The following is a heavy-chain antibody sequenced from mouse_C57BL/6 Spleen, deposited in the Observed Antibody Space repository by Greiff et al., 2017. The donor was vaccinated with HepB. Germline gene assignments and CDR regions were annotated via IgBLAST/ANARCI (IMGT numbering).Heavy chain of an antibody. CDR1: GFTFSSYA. Sequence: EVNVVESGGGLVKPGGSLKLSCAASGFTFSSYAMSWVRQTPEKRLEWVATISDGGSYTYYPDNVKGRFTISRDNAKNNLYLQMSHLKSEDTAMYYCARGDGYSARYYFDYWGQGTTLTVSS. V-gene: IGHV5-4*03. CDR2: ISDGGSYT. CDR3: ARGDGYSARYYFDY. J-gene: IGHJ2*01. D-gene: IGHD2-3*01.